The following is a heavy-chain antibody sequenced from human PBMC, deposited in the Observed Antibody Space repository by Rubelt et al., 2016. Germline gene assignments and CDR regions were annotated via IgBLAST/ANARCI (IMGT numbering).Heavy chain of an antibody. D-gene: IGHD5-18*01. J-gene: IGHJ5*02. Sequence: EVQLVESGGGLVKPGGSLRLSCAASGFTFSNAWMSWVRQAPGKGLEWVGRIKSNTDGGTTDYAAPVKGRFTSSRDDSKNTLYLQMNSLKTEDTAVYYCTKGQFYSYGGKTGFDPWGQGTLVTVSS. V-gene: IGHV3-15*01. CDR2: IKSNTDGGTT. CDR3: TKGQFYSYGGKTGFDP. CDR1: GFTFSNAW.